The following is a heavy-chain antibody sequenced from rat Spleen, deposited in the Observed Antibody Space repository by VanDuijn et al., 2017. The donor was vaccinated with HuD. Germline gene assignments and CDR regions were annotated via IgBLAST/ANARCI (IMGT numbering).Heavy chain of an antibody. CDR2: INADGALT. J-gene: IGHJ3*01. CDR1: GFSLISYG. D-gene: IGHD1-12*02. Sequence: VQLKESGPGLVQPSQTLSLSCTVSGFSLISYGVNWIRQAPGKGLEWVSSINADGALTYYPDSVKGRFTVSRENAENTVFLQMNSLRSEDSATYYCAKDPGSLAGHWFAYWGHGTLVTVSS. CDR3: AKDPGSLAGHWFAY. V-gene: IGHV5-58*01.